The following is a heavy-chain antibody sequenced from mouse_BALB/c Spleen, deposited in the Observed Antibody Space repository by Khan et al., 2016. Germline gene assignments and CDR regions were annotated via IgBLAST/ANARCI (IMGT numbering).Heavy chain of an antibody. Sequence: QIQLVQSGPELKKPGETVKISCKASGYTFTDYSMHWVKQAPGKGLKWMGWINTETGEPTYADDFKGRFAFSLETSASTAYLEINNLKNEDTATYCGARSTVVARNYYAMDYWGQGTSVTVSS. J-gene: IGHJ4*01. CDR1: GYTFTDYS. CDR2: INTETGEP. D-gene: IGHD1-1*01. V-gene: IGHV9-2-1*01. CDR3: ARSTVVARNYYAMDY.